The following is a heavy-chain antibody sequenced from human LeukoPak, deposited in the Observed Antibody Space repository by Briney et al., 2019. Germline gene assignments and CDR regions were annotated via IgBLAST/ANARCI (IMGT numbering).Heavy chain of an antibody. V-gene: IGHV4-39*02. D-gene: IGHD2-2*01. CDR2: IYYSGST. J-gene: IGHJ3*02. Sequence: SETLSLTCTVSGGSISTSSYYWGWIRQPPGKGLEWIGSIYYSGSTYYNPSLKSRVTISVDTSKNQFSLKLSSVTAADTAVYYCARESSDAFDIWGQGTMVTVSS. CDR1: GGSISTSSYY. CDR3: ARESSDAFDI.